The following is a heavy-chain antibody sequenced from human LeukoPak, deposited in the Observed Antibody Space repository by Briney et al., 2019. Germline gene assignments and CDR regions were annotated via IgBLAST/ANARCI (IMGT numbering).Heavy chain of an antibody. V-gene: IGHV4-34*01. D-gene: IGHD2-21*02. CDR2: INHSGST. CDR3: ARYIVVVTAIRNWFDP. Sequence: SETLSLTCAVYGGSFSGYYWSWIRQPPGKGLEWIGEINHSGSTTYNPSLKSRVTISVDTSKNQFSLKLSSVTAADTAVYYCARYIVVVTAIRNWFDPWGQGTLVTVSS. J-gene: IGHJ5*02. CDR1: GGSFSGYY.